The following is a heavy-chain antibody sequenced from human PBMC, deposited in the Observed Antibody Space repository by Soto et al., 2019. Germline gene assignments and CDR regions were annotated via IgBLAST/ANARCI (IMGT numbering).Heavy chain of an antibody. V-gene: IGHV3-11*01. CDR1: GFTFSDYY. J-gene: IGHJ5*02. D-gene: IGHD6-13*01. CDR3: ARDRLAAAPRGFDP. CDR2: ISSGASDI. Sequence: PGGSMRLSCAASGFTFSDYYMSWIRQAPGKGLEWVSYISSGASDIYYADSVKGRFTISRDNAKNSLYLQMNSLRAEDTAVYYCARDRLAAAPRGFDPWGQGTLVTVPQ.